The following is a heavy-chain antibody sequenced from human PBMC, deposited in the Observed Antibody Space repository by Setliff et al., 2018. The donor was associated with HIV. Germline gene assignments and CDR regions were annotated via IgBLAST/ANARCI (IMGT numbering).Heavy chain of an antibody. CDR1: GYSISSGYY. V-gene: IGHV4-38-2*01. J-gene: IGHJ6*02. D-gene: IGHD1-26*01. CDR3: ARVNSSWEFYYYYYYGMDV. Sequence: KPSETLSLTCAVSGYSISSGYYWGWIRQPPGKGLEWIGSIYHSGSTYYNPSLKSRVTISVDTSKNQFSLKLSSVTAADTAVYYCARVNSSWEFYYYYYYGMDVWGQGTTVTVSS. CDR2: IYHSGST.